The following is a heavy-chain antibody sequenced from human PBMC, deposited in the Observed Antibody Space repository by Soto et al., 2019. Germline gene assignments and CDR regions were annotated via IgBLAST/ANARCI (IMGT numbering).Heavy chain of an antibody. V-gene: IGHV3-11*01. Sequence: QVQLVESGGGLVKPGGSLRLSCAASGFTFSDYYMSWIRQASGKGLEWVSYISTSGSTINYADSVKGRFTISRDNAKNSLYMLMNSVRDEETAVYYCARVSPHPDYWGQGTLVTGSS. CDR1: GFTFSDYY. CDR3: ARVSPHPDY. J-gene: IGHJ4*02. CDR2: ISTSGSTI.